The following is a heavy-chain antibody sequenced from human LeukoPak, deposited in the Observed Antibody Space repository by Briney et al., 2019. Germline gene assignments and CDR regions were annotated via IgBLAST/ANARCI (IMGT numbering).Heavy chain of an antibody. CDR3: ARVLGANVGGGFDY. D-gene: IGHD1-26*01. J-gene: IGHJ4*02. CDR1: GFSFNNLA. CDR2: ISPDGSIT. Sequence: GGSLRLSCAASGFSFNNLAMHWVRQAPGKGLEWVAVISPDGSITYYADSVKGRFTISRDNSKNTLYLQVSSLRPDDTAVYYCARVLGANVGGGFDYWGQGTLVTVSS. V-gene: IGHV3-30*04.